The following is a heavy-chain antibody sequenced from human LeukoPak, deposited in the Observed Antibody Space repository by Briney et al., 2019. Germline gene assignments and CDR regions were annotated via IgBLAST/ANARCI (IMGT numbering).Heavy chain of an antibody. CDR1: GFTFDDYA. CDR3: ARDYAPPHYDFWSGYYPNDAFDI. D-gene: IGHD3-3*01. CDR2: ISWNSGSI. J-gene: IGHJ3*02. V-gene: IGHV3-9*01. Sequence: GGSLRLSCAASGFTFDDYAMHWVRQAPGKGLEWVSGISWNSGSIGYADSVKGRFTISRDNAKNSLYLQMNSLRAEDTAVYYCARDYAPPHYDFWSGYYPNDAFDIWGQGTMVTVSS.